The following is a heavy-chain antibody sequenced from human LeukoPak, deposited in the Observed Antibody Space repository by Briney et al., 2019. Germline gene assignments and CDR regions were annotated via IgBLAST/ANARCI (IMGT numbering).Heavy chain of an antibody. J-gene: IGHJ1*01. CDR1: GYTFTSYD. Sequence: GASVKVSCKASGYTFTSYDINWVRQATGQGLEWMGWINPNSGGTNYAQKFQGRVTMTRDTSISTAYMELSRLRSDDTAVYYCARGHRTSCYFGSGCSPEYFQHWGQGTLVTVSS. V-gene: IGHV1-2*02. D-gene: IGHD2-2*01. CDR3: ARGHRTSCYFGSGCSPEYFQH. CDR2: INPNSGGT.